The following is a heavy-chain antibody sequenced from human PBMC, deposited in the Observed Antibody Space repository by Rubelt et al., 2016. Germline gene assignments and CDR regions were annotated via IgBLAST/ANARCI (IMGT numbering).Heavy chain of an antibody. J-gene: IGHJ4*02. CDR3: AKDHEGYNLPDFDY. D-gene: IGHD5-24*01. Sequence: EVQLVESGGGLVQPGGSLRLSCAASGFTFSDHYMDWVRQAPGKGLEWVGRSRNKANSYTTAYAASVEGRFTISRDESKNSLYLQMNSLRAEDTAVYYCAKDHEGYNLPDFDYWGQGTLVTVSS. V-gene: IGHV3-72*01. CDR1: GFTFSDHY. CDR2: SRNKANSYTT.